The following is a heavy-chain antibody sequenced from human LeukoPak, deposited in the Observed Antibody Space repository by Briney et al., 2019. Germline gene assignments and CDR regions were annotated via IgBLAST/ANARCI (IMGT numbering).Heavy chain of an antibody. CDR1: GGTFSSYA. D-gene: IGHD3-22*01. J-gene: IGHJ5*02. Sequence: SVKVSCKASGGTFSSYAISWVRQAPGQGLEWMGRIIPILGIANYAQKFQGRVTITADKSTSTAYMELSSLRSEDTAVYYCARGTTYYYDSSGYYRVPNNWFDPWGQGTLVTISS. CDR2: IIPILGIA. V-gene: IGHV1-69*04. CDR3: ARGTTYYYDSSGYYRVPNNWFDP.